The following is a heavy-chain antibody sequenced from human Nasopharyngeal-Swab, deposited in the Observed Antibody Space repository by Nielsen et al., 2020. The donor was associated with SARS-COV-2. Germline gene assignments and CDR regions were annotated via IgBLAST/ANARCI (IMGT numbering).Heavy chain of an antibody. D-gene: IGHD3-16*01. J-gene: IGHJ6*02. V-gene: IGHV1-18*01. CDR2: INAYNGYT. CDR3: ARGGKYAETNYYGMDV. CDR1: GYTFTNNG. Sequence: ASVKVSCKASGYTFTNNGISWVRQAPGQGLEWMGWINAYNGYTKYAQKFEGRVTMTADTSTSIAYMELRSLTSDDTAVYYCARGGKYAETNYYGMDVWGQGTTVTVS.